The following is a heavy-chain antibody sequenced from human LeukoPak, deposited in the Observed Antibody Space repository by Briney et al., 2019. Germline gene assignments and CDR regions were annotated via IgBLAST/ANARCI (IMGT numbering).Heavy chain of an antibody. CDR3: AVSNWMDP. CDR2: ISSSSDYI. CDR1: GFTFSTYN. Sequence: GGSLRLSCAASGFTFSTYNMSWVRHAPGKGLEWVSSISSSSDYIYYADSVKGRFTISRDNAKSSLFLQMNSLTAEDTAVYYCAVSNWMDPWGQGTLVTVSS. J-gene: IGHJ5*02. V-gene: IGHV3-21*01.